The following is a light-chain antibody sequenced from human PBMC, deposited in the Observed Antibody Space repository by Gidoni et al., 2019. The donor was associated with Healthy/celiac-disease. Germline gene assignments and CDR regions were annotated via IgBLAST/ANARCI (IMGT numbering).Light chain of an antibody. Sequence: DIQMTQSPSSLSASVGDRVTITCRASQSISSYLNWYQQKPEKAPKLLIYAASSLQSGVPSRFSGSGSATDFTLTISRLQPEDFATYYCQQSYSTFSLTFGGGTKVEIK. CDR3: QQSYSTFSLT. CDR1: QSISSY. J-gene: IGKJ4*01. CDR2: AAS. V-gene: IGKV1-39*01.